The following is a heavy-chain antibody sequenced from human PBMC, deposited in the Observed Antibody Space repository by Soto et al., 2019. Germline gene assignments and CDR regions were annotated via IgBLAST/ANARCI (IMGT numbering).Heavy chain of an antibody. Sequence: PGGSLRLSCAASGFTLSDYYMSWIRQAPGKGLEWVSYISSSGSTIYYADSVKGRFTISRDNANNSLYLQMNSLRAEDTAVYYCARDSNYDSSGSHLDYWGQGTLVTVSS. CDR3: ARDSNYDSSGSHLDY. J-gene: IGHJ4*02. D-gene: IGHD3-22*01. V-gene: IGHV3-11*01. CDR2: ISSSGSTI. CDR1: GFTLSDYY.